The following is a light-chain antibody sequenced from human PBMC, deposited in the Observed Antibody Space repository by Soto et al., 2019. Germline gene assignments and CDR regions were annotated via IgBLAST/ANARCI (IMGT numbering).Light chain of an antibody. CDR2: GAS. J-gene: IGKJ1*01. Sequence: EIGMRQSPATLSVSPGQRATLSCRASQSVRTTVAWYHQRPGQAPRLLIYGASTRATGVPDRFSGDGSGTDLTLTVTSLQSEDFGIYYCQQYTDWPTTFGQGTKVDIK. CDR1: QSVRTT. CDR3: QQYTDWPTT. V-gene: IGKV3-15*01.